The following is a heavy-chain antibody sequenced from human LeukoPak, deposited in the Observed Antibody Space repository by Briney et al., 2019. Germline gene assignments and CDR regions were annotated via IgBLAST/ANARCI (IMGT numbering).Heavy chain of an antibody. CDR2: IRYDGGNV. CDR3: AKDGDDCIEH. Sequence: QTGGSLRLSCAASGFTLSCCGMHWVRQAPGKGLEWVAFIRYDGGNVYYADSVKGRFTISRDNFKNTLYLQMNSLRAEDTAMYYCAKDGDDCIEHWGQGALVTVSS. D-gene: IGHD2-21*01. CDR1: GFTLSCCG. V-gene: IGHV3-30*02. J-gene: IGHJ4*02.